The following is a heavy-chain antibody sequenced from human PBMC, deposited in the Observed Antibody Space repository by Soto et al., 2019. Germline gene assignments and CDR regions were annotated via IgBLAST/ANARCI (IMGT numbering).Heavy chain of an antibody. J-gene: IGHJ6*02. CDR1: GYTFTSYD. Sequence: QVQLVQSGAEVKKPGASVKVSCKASGYTFTSYDINWVRQATGQGLEWMGWMNPNSGNTGYAQKFQGRGTMTRNTPISTAYMELSNLRSEDPAVYYCARRGDSSSWYYYYYYGMDVWGQGTTVTVSS. CDR2: MNPNSGNT. CDR3: ARRGDSSSWYYYYYYGMDV. D-gene: IGHD6-13*01. V-gene: IGHV1-8*01.